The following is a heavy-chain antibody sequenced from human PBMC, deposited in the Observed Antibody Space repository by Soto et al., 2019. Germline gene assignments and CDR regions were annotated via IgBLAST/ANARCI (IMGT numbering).Heavy chain of an antibody. Sequence: QVQLVQSGAEVKKPGASVKVSCKASGDTFTDYYIHCVRQAPGQGLEWMGTVNPSGGHTTYAQHFLFRMTKTRDTSTSTVYMELTSLKSAETAIYYCARGGNVVVVTAALDYWGHGALVTVYS. V-gene: IGHV1-46*01. CDR2: VNPSGGHT. D-gene: IGHD2-21*02. J-gene: IGHJ4*01. CDR1: GDTFTDYY. CDR3: ARGGNVVVVTAALDY.